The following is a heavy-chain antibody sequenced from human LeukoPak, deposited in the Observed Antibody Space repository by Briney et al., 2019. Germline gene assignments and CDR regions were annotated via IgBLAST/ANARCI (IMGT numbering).Heavy chain of an antibody. D-gene: IGHD6-19*01. Sequence: PSETLSVTCAEDGGAFSGSKWAWIRQAPGKGLEWIGQIDHSGTTNYSPSLKSRVTMFVDTSKNRFSLRMTSVTAADTAVYFCARVYSSGWYNPHYYFDLWGQGTLVTVSS. J-gene: IGHJ4*02. CDR2: IDHSGTT. CDR3: ARVYSSGWYNPHYYFDL. CDR1: GGAFSGSK. V-gene: IGHV4-34*01.